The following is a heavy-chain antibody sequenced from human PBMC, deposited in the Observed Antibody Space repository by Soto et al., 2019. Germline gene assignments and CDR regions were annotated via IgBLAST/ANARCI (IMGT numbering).Heavy chain of an antibody. CDR1: GDSVSSNSAA. V-gene: IGHV6-1*01. CDR2: TYYRSKWYN. Sequence: SQTLSLTCAISGDSVSSNSAAWNWIRQSLSRGLEWLGRTYYRSKWYNDYAVSVKSRITINPDTSKNQFSLQLNSVTPEDTAVYYCARDHFYYDSSGYGGCTDYWGQGTLVTVSS. CDR3: ARDHFYYDSSGYGGCTDY. D-gene: IGHD3-22*01. J-gene: IGHJ4*02.